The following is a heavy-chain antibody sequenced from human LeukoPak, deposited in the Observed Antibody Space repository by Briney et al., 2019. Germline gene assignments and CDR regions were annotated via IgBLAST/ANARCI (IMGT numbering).Heavy chain of an antibody. CDR2: INPNSGGT. Sequence: AASVKVSCKASGYTFTAYYMHWVRQAPGQGLEWIGWINPNSGGTNHAQKFQGRVTMTRDTSISTAYMELSRLRSDDTAVYYCARDRVVVPAAFDYWGQGTLVTVSS. V-gene: IGHV1-2*02. CDR3: ARDRVVVPAAFDY. J-gene: IGHJ4*02. D-gene: IGHD2-2*01. CDR1: GYTFTAYY.